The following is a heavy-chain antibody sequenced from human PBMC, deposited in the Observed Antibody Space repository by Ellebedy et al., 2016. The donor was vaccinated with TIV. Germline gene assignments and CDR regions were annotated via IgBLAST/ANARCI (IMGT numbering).Heavy chain of an antibody. CDR2: IGTYSGKT. D-gene: IGHD4-23*01. Sequence: ASVKVSXXASGYTFTTSGIAWVRQAPGQGLEWMGWIGTYSGKTNYAQKLQGRVTLTTDTSTSTAYMELRSLRSDDTAVYYCARVPMPGKADYWGQGTLVTVSS. V-gene: IGHV1-18*01. J-gene: IGHJ4*02. CDR3: ARVPMPGKADY. CDR1: GYTFTTSG.